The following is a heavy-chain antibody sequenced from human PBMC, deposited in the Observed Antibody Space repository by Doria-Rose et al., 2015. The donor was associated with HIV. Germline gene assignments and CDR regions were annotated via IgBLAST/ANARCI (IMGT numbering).Heavy chain of an antibody. J-gene: IGHJ4*02. Sequence: QESGPALVKPTETLTLTCTVSGVSLSSPGMGVSWIRQPPGKALEWLANIFSDDERSYKTSLKSRLTISRDTCKSQVVLTMTDMDPVDTATYYCARIKSSRWYHKYYFDFWGQGTLVIVSA. CDR1: GVSLSSPGMG. CDR3: ARIKSSRWYHKYYFDF. V-gene: IGHV2-26*01. CDR2: IFSDDER. D-gene: IGHD6-13*01.